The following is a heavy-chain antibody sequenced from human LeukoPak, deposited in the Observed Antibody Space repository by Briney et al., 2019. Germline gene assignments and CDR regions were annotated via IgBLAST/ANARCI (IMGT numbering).Heavy chain of an antibody. V-gene: IGHV3-11*01. Sequence: GGSLRLSCAASGFPFSDYYMTWIRQAPGKGLEWISYITPRGTNIFYADSVKGRFTISRDNAKKSLYLQMNSLRAEDTAVYYCASCCGLDIWGQGTMVTVSS. CDR1: GFPFSDYY. D-gene: IGHD2-15*01. CDR3: ASCCGLDI. J-gene: IGHJ3*02. CDR2: ITPRGTNI.